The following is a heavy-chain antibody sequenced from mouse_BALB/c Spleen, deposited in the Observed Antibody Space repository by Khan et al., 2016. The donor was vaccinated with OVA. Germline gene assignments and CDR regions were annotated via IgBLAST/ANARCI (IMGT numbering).Heavy chain of an antibody. D-gene: IGHD3-2*01. CDR1: GFNIKDTY. V-gene: IGHV14-3*02. J-gene: IGHJ4*01. Sequence: VQLQQSGAELVKPGTSVKLSCTASGFNIKDTYMHWVKQRPEQGLEWIGRIDPANGNTKYDPKFQGKATITADTSSNTAYLQLSSLTSEDTAVYYCARDRSHYYAMDYWGQGTSVTVSS. CDR2: IDPANGNT. CDR3: ARDRSHYYAMDY.